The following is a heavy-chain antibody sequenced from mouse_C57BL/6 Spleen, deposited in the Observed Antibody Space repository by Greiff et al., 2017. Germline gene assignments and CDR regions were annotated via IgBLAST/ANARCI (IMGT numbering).Heavy chain of an antibody. CDR1: GFTFSDYG. CDR3: ARQRGTYYAMDY. J-gene: IGHJ4*01. Sequence: EVKLVESGGGLVQPGGSLKLSCEASGFTFSDYGMAWVRQAPRQGPEWVAFISNLAYSIYYADTVTGRFTISREKSENTMFLEMSNLRTEDTAMYYCARQRGTYYAMDYWGQGTTVTVSS. CDR2: ISNLAYSI. D-gene: IGHD3-3*01. V-gene: IGHV5-15*01.